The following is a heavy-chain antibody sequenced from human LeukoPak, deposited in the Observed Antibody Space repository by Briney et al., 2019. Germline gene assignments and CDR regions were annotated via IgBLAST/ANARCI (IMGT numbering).Heavy chain of an antibody. V-gene: IGHV1-69*13. CDR1: GGTFIGYA. CDR2: IIPIFGTA. J-gene: IGHJ5*02. Sequence: ASVKVSCKASGGTFIGYAISWVRQAPGQGLEWMGGIIPIFGTANYAQKLQGRVTITADESTSTAYMELSSLRSEDTAVYYCARLTIFGVVTFHGWFDPWGQGTLVTVSS. CDR3: ARLTIFGVVTFHGWFDP. D-gene: IGHD3-3*01.